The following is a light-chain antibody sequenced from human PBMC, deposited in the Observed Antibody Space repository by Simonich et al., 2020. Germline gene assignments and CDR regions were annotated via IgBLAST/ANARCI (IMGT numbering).Light chain of an antibody. CDR1: QSVLYSSNNKNY. Sequence: DIVMTQSPDSLAVSLGERATINCKSSQSVLYSSNNKNYLAWYQQKPGQPPKLTIYGASTRESGVPDRFSGSGSGTAFTLTISSLQAEDVAVYYCQQYYSTPYTFGQGTKLEIK. V-gene: IGKV4-1*01. CDR2: GAS. CDR3: QQYYSTPYT. J-gene: IGKJ2*01.